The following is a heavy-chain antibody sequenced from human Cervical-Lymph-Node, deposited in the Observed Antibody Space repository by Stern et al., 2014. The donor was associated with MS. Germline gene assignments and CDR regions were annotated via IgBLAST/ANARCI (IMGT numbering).Heavy chain of an antibody. CDR3: ARRSSAITGAPPPNYFDP. D-gene: IGHD1-20*01. J-gene: IGHJ5*02. CDR2: IYWDDDK. V-gene: IGHV2-5*02. Sequence: QVTLRESGPTLVKPTQTLTLTCTFSGFSLTTPGVGVGWIRPPPGKALEWLALIYWDDDKRYSPSLKSRLTITKDTSKNQVVLTLTNIDPVDTATYYCARRSSAITGAPPPNYFDPWGQGTLVAVSS. CDR1: GFSLTTPGVG.